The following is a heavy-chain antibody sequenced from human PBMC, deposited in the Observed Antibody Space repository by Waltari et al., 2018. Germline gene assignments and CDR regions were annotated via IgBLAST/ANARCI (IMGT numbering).Heavy chain of an antibody. CDR3: ARGRYYYLSGPGTSQWYFDL. J-gene: IGHJ2*01. V-gene: IGHV4-30-4*01. Sequence: QVQLQESGPGLVRPSQTLSLTCTVSGGSIRSGDYYWSWIRQPPGKGLEWLGYIDPSGYTNDNPSLRSRITKSVETSKNQFSLNLKSVTAADTAVYYCARGRYYYLSGPGTSQWYFDLWGRGTLVTVSS. CDR1: GGSIRSGDYY. D-gene: IGHD3-10*01. CDR2: IDPSGYT.